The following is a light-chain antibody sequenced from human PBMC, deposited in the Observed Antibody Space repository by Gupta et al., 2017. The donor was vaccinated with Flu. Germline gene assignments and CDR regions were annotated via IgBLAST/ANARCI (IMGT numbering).Light chain of an antibody. Sequence: AIRMTQSPSSFSASTGDRVTITCRASQGISSYLAWYQQKPGKAPKLLIYAASTLQSGVPSRFSGSGSGTDFTLTISCLQSEDFATYYCQQDDSYLLTFGQGTXVEIK. CDR3: QQDDSYLLT. V-gene: IGKV1-8*01. CDR2: AAS. CDR1: QGISSY. J-gene: IGKJ1*01.